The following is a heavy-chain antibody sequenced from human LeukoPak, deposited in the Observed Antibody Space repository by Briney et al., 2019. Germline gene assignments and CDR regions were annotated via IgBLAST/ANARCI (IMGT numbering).Heavy chain of an antibody. D-gene: IGHD6-13*01. V-gene: IGHV3-23*01. CDR3: AKDAAGPEY. CDR2: ISASGRDT. J-gene: IGHJ4*02. CDR1: GLSFSSYS. Sequence: GGSLRLSCVVSGLSFSSYSMTWVRQAPGKGLEWVSGISASGRDTWFPDSVKGRFTISRDNSKNTLFLQMNSLRVKDTAIYYCAKDAAGPEYWGQGTLVTVSS.